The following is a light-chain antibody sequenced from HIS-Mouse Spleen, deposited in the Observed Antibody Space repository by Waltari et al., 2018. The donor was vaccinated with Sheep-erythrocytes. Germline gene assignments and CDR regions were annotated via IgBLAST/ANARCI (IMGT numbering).Light chain of an antibody. CDR2: YDD. CDR1: SSNIGTNA. CDR3: AAWDDSLNGWV. Sequence: QSVLTPPPSASEPPRQRVTLSCSASSSNIGTNALTWYQQLPGKAPKLLIYYDDLLPSGVSDRFSGSKSGTSASLAISGLQSEDEADYYCAAWDDSLNGWVFGGGTKLTVL. J-gene: IGLJ3*02. V-gene: IGLV1-36*01.